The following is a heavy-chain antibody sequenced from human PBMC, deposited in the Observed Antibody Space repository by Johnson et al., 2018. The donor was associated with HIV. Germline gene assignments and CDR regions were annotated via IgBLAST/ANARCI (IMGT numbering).Heavy chain of an antibody. CDR2: IYSGGST. CDR1: GFTVSSNY. J-gene: IGHJ3*02. CDR3: AKEGSIAAAGNDAFDI. D-gene: IGHD6-13*01. Sequence: EVLLLESGGGLVQPGGSLRLSCAASGFTVSSNYMSWVRQAPGKGLEWVSVIYSGGSTYYADSVKGRFTISSDNSKNTLYLQMNSLRAEDTAVYYCAKEGSIAAAGNDAFDIWGQGTMVTVSS. V-gene: IGHV3-66*01.